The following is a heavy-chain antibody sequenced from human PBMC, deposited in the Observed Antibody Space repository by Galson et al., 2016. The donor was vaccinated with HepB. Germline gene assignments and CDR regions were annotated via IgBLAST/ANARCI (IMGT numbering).Heavy chain of an antibody. CDR2: IYHSGSS. J-gene: IGHJ5*02. V-gene: IGHV4-39*01. D-gene: IGHD6-13*01. CDR1: GVSVSNTGHY. CDR3: AKMNFGSSSGNSWFDP. Sequence: TLSLTCAVSGVSVSNTGHYWGWIRQPPGKGLEWIASIYHSGSSFYNPSLKSRVTISLQTSKNQCSLRLTSVTAADTAVYYCAKMNFGSSSGNSWFDPWGPGTLVTVSS.